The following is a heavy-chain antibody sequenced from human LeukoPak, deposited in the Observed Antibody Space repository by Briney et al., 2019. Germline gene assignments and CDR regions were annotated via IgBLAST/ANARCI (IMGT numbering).Heavy chain of an antibody. CDR2: IIPILGIA. D-gene: IGHD2-8*01. CDR3: AREDVVLVDAVRYYYYGMDV. V-gene: IGHV1-69*04. Sequence: ASVKVSCKASGGTFSSYAISWVRQAPGQGLEWMGRIIPILGIANYAQKFQGRVTITADKSTSTAYMELSSLRSEDTAVYYCAREDVVLVDAVRYYYYGMDVWGQGTTVTVSS. CDR1: GGTFSSYA. J-gene: IGHJ6*02.